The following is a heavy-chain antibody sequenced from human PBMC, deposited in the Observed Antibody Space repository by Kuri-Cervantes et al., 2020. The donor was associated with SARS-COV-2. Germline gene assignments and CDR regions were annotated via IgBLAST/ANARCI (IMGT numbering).Heavy chain of an antibody. J-gene: IGHJ6*03. CDR3: ARCVAGASVYYYYMDV. CDR2: INPLNGNT. Sequence: ASVKVSCKASGYIFNTYGLSWVRQAPGQGLEWMGWINPLNGNTNYAQNLQGRVSMTTDTFTSTVYMELKSLRSDDTAVYYCARCVAGASVYYYYMDVWGKGTTVTVSS. D-gene: IGHD1-26*01. CDR1: GYIFNTYG. V-gene: IGHV1-18*01.